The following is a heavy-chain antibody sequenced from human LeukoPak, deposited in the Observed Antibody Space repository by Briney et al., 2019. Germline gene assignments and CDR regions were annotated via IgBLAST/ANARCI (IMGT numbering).Heavy chain of an antibody. CDR2: ISSSGSTI. CDR3: AELGITMIGGV. CDR1: GFTFSSYE. J-gene: IGHJ6*04. V-gene: IGHV3-48*03. D-gene: IGHD3-10*02. Sequence: RGSLRLSCVASGFTFSSYEMNWVRQAPGKGLEWVSYISSSGSTIYYADSAKGRFTISRDNAKNSLYLQMNSLRAEDTAVYYCAELGITMIGGVWGKGTTVTISS.